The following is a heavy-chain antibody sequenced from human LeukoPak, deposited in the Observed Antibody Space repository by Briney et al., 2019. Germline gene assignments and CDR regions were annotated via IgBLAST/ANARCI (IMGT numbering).Heavy chain of an antibody. CDR3: VRDCSSVTCFDY. CDR1: GGSISSYY. V-gene: IGHV4-4*07. CDR2: IFASGST. Sequence: PSETLSLTCTVSGGSISSYYWSWIRQPAGKGLEWIGRIFASGSTNYNPSLKSRITMSVDASKNQFSLKLRSVTAADTAMYYCVRDCSSVTCFDYWGQGALVTVSS. J-gene: IGHJ4*02. D-gene: IGHD2-2*01.